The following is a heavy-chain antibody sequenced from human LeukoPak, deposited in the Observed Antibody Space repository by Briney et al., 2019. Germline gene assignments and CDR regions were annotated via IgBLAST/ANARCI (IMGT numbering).Heavy chain of an antibody. V-gene: IGHV3-30*18. J-gene: IGHJ4*02. D-gene: IGHD2-2*01. Sequence: PGRSLRLSCAASGFTFCSYGMHWVRQAPGKGLEWVAVISSDGGNKYYADSVKGRFTISRDNSKNTLYLQMNSLRAEDTAVYYCAKSIYSSTSCHDYWGQGTLVTVSS. CDR1: GFTFCSYG. CDR3: AKSIYSSTSCHDY. CDR2: ISSDGGNK.